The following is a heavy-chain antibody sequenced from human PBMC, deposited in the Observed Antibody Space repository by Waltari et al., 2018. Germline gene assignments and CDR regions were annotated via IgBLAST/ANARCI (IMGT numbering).Heavy chain of an antibody. CDR3: ARIGKQGVVNTALDI. CDR1: GGSISTSPHY. J-gene: IGHJ3*02. CDR2: LFHTGIT. D-gene: IGHD1-1*01. V-gene: IGHV4-39*07. Sequence: QLQLQESGPGLVKPSETLSLTCTVSGGSISTSPHYWAWIRQAPERGLEWIGTLFHTGITYYSPSFKDRAFVSTDTSKNVFSLRLNAVTAADTAIYYCARIGKQGVVNTALDIWGQGTMVTVSS.